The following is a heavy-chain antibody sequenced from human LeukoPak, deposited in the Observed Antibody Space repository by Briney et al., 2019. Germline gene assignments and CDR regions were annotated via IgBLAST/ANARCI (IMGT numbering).Heavy chain of an antibody. J-gene: IGHJ4*02. CDR1: GFTFSSYG. Sequence: GGSLRLSCAASGFTFSSYGMHWVRQAPGKGLEWVAVIWYDGSNKYYADSVKGRFTISRDNSKNTLYLQMNSLRAEDTAVYYCARDAGYYDSSGPLHYFDYWGQGTLVTVSS. CDR2: IWYDGSNK. CDR3: ARDAGYYDSSGPLHYFDY. D-gene: IGHD3-22*01. V-gene: IGHV3-33*01.